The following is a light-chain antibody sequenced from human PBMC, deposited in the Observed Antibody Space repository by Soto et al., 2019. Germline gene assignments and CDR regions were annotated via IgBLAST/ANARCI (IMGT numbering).Light chain of an antibody. CDR1: QTISNW. J-gene: IGKJ1*01. V-gene: IGKV1-5*01. CDR3: QQYYNYWT. Sequence: DIQMTQSPSTLSVSVGDRVTITCRARQTISNWLAWYQQKPGKAPKLLICDAASLEGGVPARFSGSGSGTEFTLTLSSLQPDDCATYSCQQYYNYWTFGQGTKVEIK. CDR2: DAA.